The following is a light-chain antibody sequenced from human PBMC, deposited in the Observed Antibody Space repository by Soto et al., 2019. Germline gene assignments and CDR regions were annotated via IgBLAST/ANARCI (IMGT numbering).Light chain of an antibody. V-gene: IGLV1-44*01. CDR2: SNN. CDR1: SSNIGSNT. Sequence: QSVLTQPPSASGTPGQRVTISCSGSSSNIGSNTIYWYQQVPGTAPKLLIYSNNLRPSGVPDRFSGSRSGNTASLTISGLQAEDEADYYCCSYAGTYSWVFGGGTKLTVL. CDR3: CSYAGTYSWV. J-gene: IGLJ3*02.